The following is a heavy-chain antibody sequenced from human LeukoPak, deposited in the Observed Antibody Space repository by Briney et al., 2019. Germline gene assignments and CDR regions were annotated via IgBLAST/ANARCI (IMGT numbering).Heavy chain of an antibody. Sequence: SQTLSLTCAISGESVSSNNAAWTCIRQSPSRGLEWLGRTYYRSKWFNDYAVSVKSRITINPDISKNRFSLQLNSVTPEDTAVYYCAREYLGGYLIYWGQGTLVTVSS. J-gene: IGHJ4*02. V-gene: IGHV6-1*01. CDR3: AREYLGGYLIY. D-gene: IGHD3-16*02. CDR1: GESVSSNNAA. CDR2: TYYRSKWFN.